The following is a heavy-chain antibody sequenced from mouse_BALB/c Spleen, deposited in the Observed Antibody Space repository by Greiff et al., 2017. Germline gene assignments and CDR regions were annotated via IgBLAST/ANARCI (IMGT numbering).Heavy chain of an antibody. V-gene: IGHV5-9-4*01. CDR2: ISSGGSYT. Sequence: EVQLQESGGGLVKPGGSLKLSCAASGFTFSSYAMSWVRQSPEKRLEWVAEISSGGSYTYYPDTVTGRFTISRDNAKNTLYLEMSSLRSEDTAMYYCAREGAFAYWGQGTLVTVSA. J-gene: IGHJ3*01. CDR3: AREGAFAY. CDR1: GFTFSSYA.